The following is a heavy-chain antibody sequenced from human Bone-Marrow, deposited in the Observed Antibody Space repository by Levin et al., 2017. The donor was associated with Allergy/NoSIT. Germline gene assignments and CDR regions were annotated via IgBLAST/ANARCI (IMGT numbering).Heavy chain of an antibody. V-gene: IGHV3-74*01. Sequence: GGSLRLSCAASGFTFRSYLMHWVRQAPGKGLVWVSRINADGSTRTYADSVKGRFTISRDNAKNTVYLQMNSLRAEDTAVYYCARDLSWLLYDYWGQGTLVTVSS. J-gene: IGHJ4*02. CDR2: INADGSTR. CDR3: ARDLSWLLYDY. D-gene: IGHD3-3*01. CDR1: GFTFRSYL.